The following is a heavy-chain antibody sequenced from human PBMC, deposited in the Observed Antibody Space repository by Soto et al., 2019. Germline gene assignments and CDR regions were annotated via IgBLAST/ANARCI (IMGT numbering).Heavy chain of an antibody. Sequence: ASVKVSCKASGYTFTSYYMHWVRQAPGQGLEWMGIINPSGGSTSYAQKFQGRVTMTRDTSTSTVYMELSSLRSEDTAVYYCARDQRLTMIVVVITPLAQGLYGMDVWGQGTTVTVSS. D-gene: IGHD3-22*01. V-gene: IGHV1-46*03. CDR3: ARDQRLTMIVVVITPLAQGLYGMDV. J-gene: IGHJ6*02. CDR1: GYTFTSYY. CDR2: INPSGGST.